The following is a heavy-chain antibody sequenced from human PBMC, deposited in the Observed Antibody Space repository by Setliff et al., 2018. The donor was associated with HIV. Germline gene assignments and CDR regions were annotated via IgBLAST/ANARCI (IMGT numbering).Heavy chain of an antibody. CDR3: ARARLQGIVTAVGPRDNCLDP. CDR2: ISAYNGNT. CDR1: GYSFINYG. J-gene: IGHJ5*02. D-gene: IGHD1-26*01. V-gene: IGHV1-18*01. Sequence: GASVKVSCKASGYSFINYGISWVRQAPGQGLEWMGWISAYNGNTDYAPRLLGRVTMTTDTSTSTADMELRSLSSDDTAVYYCARARLQGIVTAVGPRDNCLDPWGQGTRVTVSS.